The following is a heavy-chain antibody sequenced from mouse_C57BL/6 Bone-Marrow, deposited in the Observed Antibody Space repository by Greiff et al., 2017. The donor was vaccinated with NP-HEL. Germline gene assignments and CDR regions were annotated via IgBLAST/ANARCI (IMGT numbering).Heavy chain of an antibody. J-gene: IGHJ3*01. CDR1: GYAFSSYW. CDR3: ARSWLLVFAY. D-gene: IGHD2-3*01. Sequence: QVQLKESGAELVKPGASVKISCKASGYAFSSYWMNWVKQRPGKGLEWIGQIYPGDGDTNYNGKFKGKATLTADKSSSTAYMQLSSLTSEDSAVYFCARSWLLVFAYWGQGTLVTVSA. V-gene: IGHV1-80*01. CDR2: IYPGDGDT.